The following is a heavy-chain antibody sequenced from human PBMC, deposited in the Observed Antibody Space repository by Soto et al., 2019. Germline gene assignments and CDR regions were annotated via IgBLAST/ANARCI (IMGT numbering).Heavy chain of an antibody. V-gene: IGHV4-31*03. CDR2: LYYDGTT. CDR3: ARRHDILTGSDSFDV. Sequence: QVQLQESGPGLVKPSQTLSLTCSLSGGSISSEGYYWTWIRQHPGRGLAWIGDLYYDGTTSYSPSLKSRLTISIDTSNTHFYLRLTSVTAADTAVYYCARRHDILTGSDSFDVWGRGTMVNVSS. D-gene: IGHD3-9*01. J-gene: IGHJ3*01. CDR1: GGSISSEGYY.